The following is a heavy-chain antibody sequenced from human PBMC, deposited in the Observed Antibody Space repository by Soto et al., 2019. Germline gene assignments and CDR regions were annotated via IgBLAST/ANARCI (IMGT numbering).Heavy chain of an antibody. J-gene: IGHJ4*02. CDR3: AKAPTLNYYGSGSYPSPFDY. CDR2: ISGSGGST. D-gene: IGHD3-10*01. V-gene: IGHV3-23*01. CDR1: GFTFSSYA. Sequence: EVQLLESGGGLVQPGGSLRLSCAASGFTFSSYAMSWVRQAPGKGLEWVSAISGSGGSTYYADSVKGRFTISRDNSKNTLYLQMNSLRAEDTAVYYCAKAPTLNYYGSGSYPSPFDYWGQGTLVTVSS.